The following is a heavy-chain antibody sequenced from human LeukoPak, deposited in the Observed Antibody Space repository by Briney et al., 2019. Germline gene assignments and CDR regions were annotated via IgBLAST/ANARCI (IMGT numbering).Heavy chain of an antibody. CDR1: GYIFSNYG. Sequence: ASVKVSCKASGYIFSNYGITWVRQAPGHGLEWMGWISGHSGNTNYAQKFQARVTMTTDTSTSTAYMELRSLRSDDTAVYYCARPYSSSSPHYFDSWGQGTLVTVSS. V-gene: IGHV1-18*01. D-gene: IGHD6-6*01. J-gene: IGHJ4*02. CDR2: ISGHSGNT. CDR3: ARPYSSSSPHYFDS.